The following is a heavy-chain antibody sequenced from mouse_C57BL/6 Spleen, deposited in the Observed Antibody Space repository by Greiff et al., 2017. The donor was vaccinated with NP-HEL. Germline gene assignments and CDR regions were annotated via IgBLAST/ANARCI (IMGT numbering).Heavy chain of an antibody. J-gene: IGHJ3*01. CDR3: AIGGIGYSNYGAY. CDR1: GYTFTSYW. Sequence: QVQLKQPGAELVKPGASVKVSCKASGYTFTSYWMHWVKQRPGQGLEWIGRIHPSDSDTNYNQKFKGKATLTVDKSSSTAYMQLSSLTSEDSAVYYCAIGGIGYSNYGAYWGQGTLVTVSA. V-gene: IGHV1-74*01. D-gene: IGHD2-5*01. CDR2: IHPSDSDT.